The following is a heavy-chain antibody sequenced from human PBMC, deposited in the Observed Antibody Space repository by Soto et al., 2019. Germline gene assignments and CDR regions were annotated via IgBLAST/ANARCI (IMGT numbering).Heavy chain of an antibody. D-gene: IGHD3-3*01. CDR2: IYPGDSDT. CDR1: GYSFTSYW. CDR3: ARQAPYDFWSGYLYYYYGMDV. Sequence: GESLKISCQGSGYSFTSYWIGWVRQMPGKGLEWMGIIYPGDSDTRYSPSFQGQVTISADKAISTAYLQWSSLKASDTAMYYCARQAPYDFWSGYLYYYYGMDVWGQGTTVTVSS. V-gene: IGHV5-51*01. J-gene: IGHJ6*02.